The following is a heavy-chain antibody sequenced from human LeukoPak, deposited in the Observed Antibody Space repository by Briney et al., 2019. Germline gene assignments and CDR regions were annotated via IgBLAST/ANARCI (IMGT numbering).Heavy chain of an antibody. CDR2: ISAYNGNT. D-gene: IGHD6-19*01. J-gene: IGHJ4*02. V-gene: IGHV1-18*01. CDR3: ARGAARQWDFDY. CDR1: GYTFTSDG. Sequence: GASVKVSCKASGYTFTSDGISWVRQAPGQGLEWMGWISAYNGNTDYAQTLQGRDIMTTDTSTSTAYMELRSLRSDNTAVYYCARGAARQWDFDYWGQGTLVTVSS.